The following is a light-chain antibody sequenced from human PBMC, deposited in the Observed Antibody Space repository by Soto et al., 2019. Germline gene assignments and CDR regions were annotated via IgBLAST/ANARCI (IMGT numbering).Light chain of an antibody. V-gene: IGKV1-5*03. J-gene: IGKJ5*01. CDR2: KAS. Sequence: DIQMTQSPPTLSAFVGDRVTITCRASQGISSWLAWYQQKPGKAPKLLIYKASSLESGVPSRFSGSGSGTEFTLTISSLQPEDFATYYCQQLFDSPITFGQGTRLEIK. CDR1: QGISSW. CDR3: QQLFDSPIT.